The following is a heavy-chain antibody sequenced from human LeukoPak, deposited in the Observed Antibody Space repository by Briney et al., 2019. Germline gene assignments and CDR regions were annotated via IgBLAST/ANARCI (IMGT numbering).Heavy chain of an antibody. CDR3: ARAIVVVVTAPPYWYFDL. V-gene: IGHV4-4*08. J-gene: IGHJ2*01. CDR2: IYNFGST. CDR1: GGSISSYY. Sequence: SETLSLTCTVSGGSISSYYWSWIRQSPGEGLGWVGHIYNFGSTNYNPSLKSRVTISVDTSKNQFSLKLSSVTAADTAVYYCARAIVVVVTAPPYWYFDLWGRGTLVTVSS. D-gene: IGHD2-21*02.